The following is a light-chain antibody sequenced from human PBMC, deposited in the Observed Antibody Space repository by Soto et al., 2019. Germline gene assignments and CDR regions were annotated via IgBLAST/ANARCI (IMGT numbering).Light chain of an antibody. Sequence: EIVMTQSPATLSVSPGERATLSCRASQSVSSNLAWYQQKPGQAPRLLIYGASTRATAIPARFSGSGSGTDFTLTISSLQFEDFAVYYCQQYNNWPRTFGQGTKVDIK. CDR1: QSVSSN. V-gene: IGKV3D-15*01. CDR2: GAS. J-gene: IGKJ1*01. CDR3: QQYNNWPRT.